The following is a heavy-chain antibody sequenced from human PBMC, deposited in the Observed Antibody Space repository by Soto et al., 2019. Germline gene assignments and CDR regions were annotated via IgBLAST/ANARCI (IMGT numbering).Heavy chain of an antibody. Sequence: PGGSLRLSCVASGVTFTRDGMSWVRQAPGKGLEWVSGFSGIGDSTYYADSVKGRFTISRDKSKNTLYLQMNSLRAEDTAVYYCARAAVRGLASFHYWGQGTLVTVSS. CDR3: ARAAVRGLASFHY. D-gene: IGHD2-21*01. CDR1: GVTFTRDG. CDR2: FSGIGDST. V-gene: IGHV3-23*01. J-gene: IGHJ4*02.